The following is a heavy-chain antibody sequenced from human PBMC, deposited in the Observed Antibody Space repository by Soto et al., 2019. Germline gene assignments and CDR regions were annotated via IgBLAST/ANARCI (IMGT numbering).Heavy chain of an antibody. Sequence: QVQLVQSGAEVKKPGSSVKVSCKASGGTFSSYTISWVRQAPGQGLEWMGRIIPILGIANYAQKFQGRVTITEDKSTSTAYMELSSLRSEDTAVYYCARDPGQWLSHADYWGQGTLVTVSS. CDR2: IIPILGIA. CDR1: GGTFSSYT. V-gene: IGHV1-69*08. D-gene: IGHD6-19*01. J-gene: IGHJ4*02. CDR3: ARDPGQWLSHADY.